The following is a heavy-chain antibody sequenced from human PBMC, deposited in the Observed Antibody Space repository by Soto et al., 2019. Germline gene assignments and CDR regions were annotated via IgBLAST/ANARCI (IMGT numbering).Heavy chain of an antibody. V-gene: IGHV3-48*02. CDR3: SRDRSTRDPYYNHYYGMDV. Sequence: EVQLVESGGGLVQPGGSLRLSCAASGFTFSSYSMNWVRQAPGKGLEWVSYISSSSSTIYYADSVKGRFTISRDNAKNSLYEQLNSLRDEDTAVYYCSRDRSTRDPYYNHYYGMDVWGQGTTVTVSS. D-gene: IGHD1-26*01. J-gene: IGHJ6*02. CDR2: ISSSSSTI. CDR1: GFTFSSYS.